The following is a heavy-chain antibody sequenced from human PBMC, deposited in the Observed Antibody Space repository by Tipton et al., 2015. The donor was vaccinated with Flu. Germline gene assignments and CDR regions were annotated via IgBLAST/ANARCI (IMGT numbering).Heavy chain of an antibody. CDR2: INPSGGST. J-gene: IGHJ3*02. CDR3: AREAAAAGTGAKNAFGI. D-gene: IGHD6-13*01. Sequence: VQLVQSGPEVKKPGASVKVSCKASGYTFTSYYMHWVRQAPGQGLEWMGIINPSGGSTSYAQKFQGRVTMTRDMSTSTVYMELSSLRSEDTAVYYCAREAAAAGTGAKNAFGIWGQGTMVTVSS. V-gene: IGHV1-46*01. CDR1: GYTFTSYY.